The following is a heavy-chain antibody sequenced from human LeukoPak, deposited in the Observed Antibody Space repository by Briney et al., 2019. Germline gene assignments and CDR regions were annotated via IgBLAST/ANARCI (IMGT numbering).Heavy chain of an antibody. CDR3: ARFFDY. J-gene: IGHJ4*02. CDR1: VFTFSSYW. CDR2: IKQDGSER. Sequence: GGSPRLSCAASVFTFSSYWMSWVRQAPGKGLEWVANIKQDGSERYYVDSVKGRFTISRDNAKNSLYLQMNSLRAEDTAVYYCARFFDYWGQGTLVTVSS. V-gene: IGHV3-7*01.